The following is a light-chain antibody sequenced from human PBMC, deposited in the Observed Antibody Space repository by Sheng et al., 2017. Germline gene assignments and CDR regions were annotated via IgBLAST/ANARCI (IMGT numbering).Light chain of an antibody. V-gene: IGKV1-9*01. CDR2: AAS. CDR1: QGISTY. J-gene: IGKJ5*01. CDR3: QQLKSYPLT. Sequence: IQLTQSPSSLSASVGDRVTITCRASQGISTYLAWYQQKPGTAPKFLIHAASTLQSGVPSRFSGSGSGTEFTLTISSLQPEDFATYHCQQLKSYPLTFGQGTRLEI.